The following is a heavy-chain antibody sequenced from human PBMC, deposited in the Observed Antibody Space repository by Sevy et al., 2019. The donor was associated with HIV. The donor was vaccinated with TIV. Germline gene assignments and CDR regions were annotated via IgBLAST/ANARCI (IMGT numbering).Heavy chain of an antibody. J-gene: IGHJ4*02. Sequence: GGSLRLSCAASGFTFSKYSMSGIRQTPRKGLEWVSTFSFGCGKINYADSVKGRFTISRDDSRNTFYLQMNSLRAEDTAIYYCAREGCTKPHDYWGQGTVVTVSS. V-gene: IGHV3-23*01. CDR3: AREGCTKPHDY. CDR1: GFTFSKYS. D-gene: IGHD2-8*01. CDR2: FSFGCGKI.